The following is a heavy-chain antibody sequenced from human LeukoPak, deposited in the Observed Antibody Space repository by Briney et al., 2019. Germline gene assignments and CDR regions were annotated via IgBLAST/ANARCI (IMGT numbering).Heavy chain of an antibody. CDR2: IYYSGST. D-gene: IGHD7-27*01. J-gene: IGHJ5*02. Sequence: PSETLSLTCTVSGGSISGYYWSWIRQPPGKGLEWIGYIYYSGSTNYNPSLKSRVTISVDTSKNQFSLKLSSVTAADTAVYYCARCSRRGWGNNWFDPWGQGTLVTVSS. V-gene: IGHV4-59*08. CDR1: GGSISGYY. CDR3: ARCSRRGWGNNWFDP.